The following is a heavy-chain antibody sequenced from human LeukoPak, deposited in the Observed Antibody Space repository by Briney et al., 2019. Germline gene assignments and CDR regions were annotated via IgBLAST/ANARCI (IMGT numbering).Heavy chain of an antibody. D-gene: IGHD1-26*01. Sequence: AGGSLRLSCAASGFTVSSNYMSWVRQAPGKGLEWVSVIYSSGSTYYADSVKGRFTISRDNSKNTLYLQMNSLRAEDTAVYYCARREPSGRYYINWGQGTLVTVSS. J-gene: IGHJ4*02. CDR3: ARREPSGRYYIN. V-gene: IGHV3-53*01. CDR2: IYSSGST. CDR1: GFTVSSNY.